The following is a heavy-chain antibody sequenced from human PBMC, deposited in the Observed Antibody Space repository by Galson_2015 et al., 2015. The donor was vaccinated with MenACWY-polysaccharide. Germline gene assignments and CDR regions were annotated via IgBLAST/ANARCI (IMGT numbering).Heavy chain of an antibody. J-gene: IGHJ4*02. CDR3: ARGAGQQLVLLSGY. Sequence: SVKVSCKASGYTFTSYAMHWVRQAPGQRLEWMGWINAGNGNTKYSQKFQGRVTITRDTSASTAYMELSSLRSEDTAVYYCARGAGQQLVLLSGYWGQGTLVTVSS. CDR2: INAGNGNT. V-gene: IGHV1-3*01. CDR1: GYTFTSYA. D-gene: IGHD6-13*01.